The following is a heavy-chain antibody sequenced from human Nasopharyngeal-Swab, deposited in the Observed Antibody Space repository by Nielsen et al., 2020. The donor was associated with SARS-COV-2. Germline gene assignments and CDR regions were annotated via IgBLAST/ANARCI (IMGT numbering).Heavy chain of an antibody. D-gene: IGHD3-10*01. CDR1: GYTFTGYY. CDR3: ATDGSGSYPLYYFDY. J-gene: IGHJ4*02. V-gene: IGHV1-2*04. CDR2: INPNSGGT. Sequence: ASVKVSCKASGYTFTGYYMHWVRQAPGQGLEWMGWINPNSGGTNYAQKFQGWVTMTRDTSINTAYMDLSRLTSDDTAVYYCATDGSGSYPLYYFDYWGQGTLVTVSS.